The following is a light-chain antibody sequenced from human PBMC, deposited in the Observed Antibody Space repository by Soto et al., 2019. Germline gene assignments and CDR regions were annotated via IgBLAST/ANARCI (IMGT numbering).Light chain of an antibody. Sequence: EVVLTQSPGTLSLSPGERATLSCRASQTVWTNYLAWFHHRPGQAPRLVIYGASRRATGIPARFSGSGSGTDFTLTISSLEPEDFAVYYCQQRSNWPPWTFGQGTKVDIK. V-gene: IGKV3-11*01. CDR1: QTVWTNY. J-gene: IGKJ1*01. CDR2: GAS. CDR3: QQRSNWPPWT.